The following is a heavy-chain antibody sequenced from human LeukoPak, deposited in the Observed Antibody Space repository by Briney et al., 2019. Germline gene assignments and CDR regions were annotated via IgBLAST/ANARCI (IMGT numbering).Heavy chain of an antibody. V-gene: IGHV3-20*04. CDR1: GFTFDDYG. CDR3: AKEMLGTRWITYDS. Sequence: GGSLRLSCAASGFTFDDYGMSWVRQAPGKGLEWVSGINWNGGSTGYADSVKGRFTISRDNAKNSLYLEMNSLRTDDTALYYCAKEMLGTRWITYDSWGQGTLVTVSS. CDR2: INWNGGST. D-gene: IGHD5-12*01. J-gene: IGHJ4*02.